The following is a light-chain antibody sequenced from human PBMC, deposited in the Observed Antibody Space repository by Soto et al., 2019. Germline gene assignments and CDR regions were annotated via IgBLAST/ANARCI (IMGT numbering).Light chain of an antibody. CDR1: QSVSSN. Sequence: EIVMTQSPATLSVSPGERATLSCRASQSVSSNLAWYQQKPGQAPRLLIYGASTRATGIPARFSGSGSGTEFTLTISSLQSEDFAVYYCQQYNNWPPRGYTLGQGTKLEIK. CDR3: QQYNNWPPRGYT. V-gene: IGKV3-15*01. CDR2: GAS. J-gene: IGKJ2*01.